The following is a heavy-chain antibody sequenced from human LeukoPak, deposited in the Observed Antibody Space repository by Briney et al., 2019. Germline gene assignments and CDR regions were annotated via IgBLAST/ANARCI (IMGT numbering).Heavy chain of an antibody. CDR1: GFTFSSYW. V-gene: IGHV3-74*01. CDR3: ARYWQQQYGMDV. J-gene: IGHJ6*02. D-gene: IGHD6-13*01. CDR2: INTDGSST. Sequence: GGSLRLSCAASGFTFSSYWMHWVRQAPGKGLVWVSRINTDGSSTSYADSVKGRFTISRDNAKNTLYLQMNSLRAEDTAVYYCARYWQQQYGMDVWGQGTTVTVSS.